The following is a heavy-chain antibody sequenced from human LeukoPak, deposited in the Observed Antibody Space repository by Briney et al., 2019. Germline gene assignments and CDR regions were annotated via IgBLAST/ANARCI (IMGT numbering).Heavy chain of an antibody. V-gene: IGHV1-69-2*01. Sequence: ASVKVSCKASGYAFTDYYMHWVQQAPGKGLEWMGRVDPEDGETIYAEKFQGRVTITADTSTDTAYMELSSLRSEDTAVYYCATGSMGYCSSTSCPSDYWGRGTLVTVSS. CDR2: VDPEDGET. J-gene: IGHJ4*02. D-gene: IGHD2-2*01. CDR1: GYAFTDYY. CDR3: ATGSMGYCSSTSCPSDY.